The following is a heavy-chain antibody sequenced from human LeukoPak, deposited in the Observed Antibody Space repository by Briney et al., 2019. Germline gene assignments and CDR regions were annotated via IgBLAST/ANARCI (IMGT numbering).Heavy chain of an antibody. J-gene: IGHJ4*02. CDR1: GGSFSGYY. D-gene: IGHD2-2*01. CDR2: INHSGST. Sequence: SETLSLTCAVYGGSFSGYYWSWIRQPPGEGLEWIGEINHSGSTNYNPSLKSRVTISVDTSKNQFSLKLSSVTAADTAVYYCARTLGYCSSTSCQSLDYWGQGTLVTVSS. V-gene: IGHV4-34*01. CDR3: ARTLGYCSSTSCQSLDY.